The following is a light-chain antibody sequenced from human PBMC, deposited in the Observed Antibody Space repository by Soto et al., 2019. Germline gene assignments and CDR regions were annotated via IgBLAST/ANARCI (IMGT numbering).Light chain of an antibody. J-gene: IGKJ1*01. CDR1: QSVLYRSNNKNC. CDR2: WAS. V-gene: IGKV4-1*01. Sequence: DIVMTQSPDSLAVSLGERATINCKSSQSVLYRSNNKNCLAWYQQKPGQPPKLLIYWASTRESGVPVRFSGSGSGTDFTLTISSLQAEDVAVYYCQQYYSNPRTFGQGTKVDIK. CDR3: QQYYSNPRT.